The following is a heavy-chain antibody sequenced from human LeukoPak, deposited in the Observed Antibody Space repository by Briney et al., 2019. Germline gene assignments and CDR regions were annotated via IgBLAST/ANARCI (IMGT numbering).Heavy chain of an antibody. D-gene: IGHD5-12*01. Sequence: SVKVSCKASGGTFSSYAISWMRQAPGQGLEWMGGIIPIFGTANYAQKFQGRVTITADESTSTAYMELSSLRSEDTAVYYCARNIVATEEGDYWGQGTLVTVSS. CDR3: ARNIVATEEGDY. V-gene: IGHV1-69*13. CDR2: IIPIFGTA. CDR1: GGTFSSYA. J-gene: IGHJ4*02.